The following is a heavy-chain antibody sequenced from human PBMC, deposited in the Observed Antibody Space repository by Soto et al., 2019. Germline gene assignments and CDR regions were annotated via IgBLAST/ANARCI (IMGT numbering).Heavy chain of an antibody. CDR2: ISSGGSYI. CDR3: VRRYCTSSSCYAFDV. Sequence: GGSLRLSCAASGFTFSGYDMNWVCQAPGKGLDWVSSISSGGSYIYYPDSVRGRFTISRDNAKNSLFLQMNSLRPEDTAVYYCVRRYCTSSSCYAFDVWGQGTMVTVSS. D-gene: IGHD2-15*01. V-gene: IGHV3-21*01. CDR1: GFTFSGYD. J-gene: IGHJ3*01.